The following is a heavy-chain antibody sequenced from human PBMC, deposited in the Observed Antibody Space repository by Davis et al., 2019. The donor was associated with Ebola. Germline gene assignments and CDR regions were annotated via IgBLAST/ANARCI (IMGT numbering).Heavy chain of an antibody. CDR1: GGSISSGGYS. J-gene: IGHJ3*02. V-gene: IGHV4-61*08. CDR3: ARLTYYYDSSGYLLLGDAFDI. Sequence: SETLSLTCAVSGGSISSGGYSWSWIRQPPGKGLEWIGYIYYSGSTNYNPSLKSRVTISVDTSKNQFSLKLSSVTAADTAVYYCARLTYYYDSSGYLLLGDAFDIWGQGTMVTVSS. CDR2: IYYSGST. D-gene: IGHD3-22*01.